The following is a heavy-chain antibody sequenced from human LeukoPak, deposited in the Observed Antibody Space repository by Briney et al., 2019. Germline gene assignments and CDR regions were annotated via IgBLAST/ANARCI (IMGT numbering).Heavy chain of an antibody. J-gene: IGHJ6*02. V-gene: IGHV4-34*01. CDR1: SGSLSGYY. D-gene: IGHD3-10*01. CDR3: ARGLYYGSGSYSSPRYYYGMDV. Sequence: SETLSLTCVVNSGSLSGYYWSWIRQPQGKGLEWIGQINHSGSTIYSPPLKTRATISVDTSKNQLSLKLRSVTAPDAAEYYCARGLYYGSGSYSSPRYYYGMDVWGQGTTVTVS. CDR2: INHSGST.